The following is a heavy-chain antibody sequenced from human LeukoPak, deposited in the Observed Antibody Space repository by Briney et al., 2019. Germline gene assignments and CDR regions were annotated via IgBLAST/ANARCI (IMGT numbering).Heavy chain of an antibody. Sequence: SETLSLTCTVSGGSISSYYWSWIRQPPGKGLEWIGYIYTSGSTNYNPSLKSRVTISVDTSKNQFSLKLSSVTAADTAVYYCARHGVGFGELSYWGQGTLVTVSS. CDR3: ARHGVGFGELSY. V-gene: IGHV4-4*09. D-gene: IGHD3-10*01. CDR2: IYTSGST. J-gene: IGHJ4*02. CDR1: GGSISSYY.